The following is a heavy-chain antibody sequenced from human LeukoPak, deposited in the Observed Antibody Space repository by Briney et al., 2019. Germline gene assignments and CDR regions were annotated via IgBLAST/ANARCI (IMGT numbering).Heavy chain of an antibody. CDR3: ARYIVSYPHDAFDI. J-gene: IGHJ3*02. CDR1: GGSISSYY. D-gene: IGHD1-26*01. Sequence: SETLSLTCTVSGGSISSYYWSWIRQPPGKGLEWIGYIYYSGSTSYNPSLKSRVTISVDTSKKQFSLKLSSVAAADTAFYYCARYIVSYPHDAFDIWGQGTMVTVSS. CDR2: IYYSGST. V-gene: IGHV4-59*01.